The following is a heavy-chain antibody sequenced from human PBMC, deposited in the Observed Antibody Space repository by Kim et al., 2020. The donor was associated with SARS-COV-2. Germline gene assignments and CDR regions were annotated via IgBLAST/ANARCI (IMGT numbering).Heavy chain of an antibody. Sequence: GESLKISCKGSGYSFTSYWIGWVRQMPGKGLEWMGIIYPGDSDTRYSPSFQGQVTISADKSISTAYLQWSSLKASDTAMYYCARKVGATPFYYYYFGMDVWGERTTATVSS. CDR3: ARKVGATPFYYYYFGMDV. CDR2: IYPGDSDT. J-gene: IGHJ6*04. D-gene: IGHD1-26*01. CDR1: GYSFTSYW. V-gene: IGHV5-51*01.